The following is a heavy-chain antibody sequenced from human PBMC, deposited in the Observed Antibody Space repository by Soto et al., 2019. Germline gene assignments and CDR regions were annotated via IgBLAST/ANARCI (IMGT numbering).Heavy chain of an antibody. J-gene: IGHJ5*02. Sequence: PGGSLRLSCAASGFTFSSYAMSWIRQAPGKGLEWVSYISSSSSYTNYADSVKGRFTISRDNAKNSLYLQMNSLRAEDTAVYYCARDPSLWFGESRRWFDPWGQGTLVTVSS. CDR2: ISSSSSYT. CDR1: GFTFSSYA. CDR3: ARDPSLWFGESRRWFDP. D-gene: IGHD3-10*01. V-gene: IGHV3-11*05.